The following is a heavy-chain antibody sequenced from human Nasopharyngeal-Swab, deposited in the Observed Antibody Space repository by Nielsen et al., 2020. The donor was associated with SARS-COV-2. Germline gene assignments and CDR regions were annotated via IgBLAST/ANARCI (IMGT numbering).Heavy chain of an antibody. CDR2: INPNSGGT. D-gene: IGHD3-10*01. J-gene: IGHJ6*02. Sequence: WVRQAPGQGLEWMGRINPNSGGTNYAQKFQGRVTMTRDTSTSTAYMELSRLRSDDTAVYYCARSPEEGVITYYYYGMDVWGQGTTVTVSS. V-gene: IGHV1-2*06. CDR3: ARSPEEGVITYYYYGMDV.